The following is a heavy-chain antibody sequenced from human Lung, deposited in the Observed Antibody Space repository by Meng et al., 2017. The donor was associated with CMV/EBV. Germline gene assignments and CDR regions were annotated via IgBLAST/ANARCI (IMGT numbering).Heavy chain of an antibody. D-gene: IGHD1-26*01. CDR3: AHIRKWELTRGVDY. Sequence: SGXXLAXPTQTLTLTCTFSGFSLSTSGVGVGWIRQPPGKALEWLALIYWNDDKRYSPSLKSRLTITKDTSKNQVVLTMTNMDPVDTATYYCAHIRKWELTRGVDYXGQGXLVTVSS. J-gene: IGHJ4*02. CDR1: GFSLSTSGVG. CDR2: IYWNDDK. V-gene: IGHV2-5*01.